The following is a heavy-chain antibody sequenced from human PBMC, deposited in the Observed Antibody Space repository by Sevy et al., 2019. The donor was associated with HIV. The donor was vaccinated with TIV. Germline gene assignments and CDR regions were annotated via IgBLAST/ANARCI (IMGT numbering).Heavy chain of an antibody. D-gene: IGHD4-17*01. CDR1: AFTFSSYW. J-gene: IGHJ4*02. V-gene: IGHV3-7*01. CDR2: IKQDGSEK. CDR3: ARFGYGDYAIDY. Sequence: GGSLRLSCAASAFTFSSYWMSWVRQAPGKGLEWVANIKQDGSEKYYVDSVKGRFTISRDNAKNSLYLQMNSLRAEDTAVYYCARFGYGDYAIDYWGQGTLVTVSS.